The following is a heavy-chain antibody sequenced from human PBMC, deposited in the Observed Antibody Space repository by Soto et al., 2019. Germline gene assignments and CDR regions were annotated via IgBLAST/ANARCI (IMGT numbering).Heavy chain of an antibody. CDR2: ISSSSSYI. Sequence: GGSLRLSCAASGFTFSSYSMNWVRQAPGKGLEWVSSISSSSSYIYYADSVKGRFTISRDNAKNSLYLQMNSLRAEDTAVYYCARDRRSIGGSSAPYYYYYYGMDVWGQGTTVTVSS. CDR3: ARDRRSIGGSSAPYYYYYYGMDV. CDR1: GFTFSSYS. V-gene: IGHV3-21*01. J-gene: IGHJ6*02. D-gene: IGHD6-6*01.